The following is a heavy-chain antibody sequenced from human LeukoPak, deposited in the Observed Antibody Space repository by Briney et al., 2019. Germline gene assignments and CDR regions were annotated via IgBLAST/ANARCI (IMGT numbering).Heavy chain of an antibody. CDR2: IYSGGDT. J-gene: IGHJ5*02. CDR3: ARDPPAVRTNTYA. V-gene: IGHV3-66*01. Sequence: PGGSLRLSCAASGFTVSNNYMNWVRQAPGKGLEWVSLIYSGGDTHYADSVKGRFTISRDSSKNTLYLQKNSLRAEDTAVYYCARDPPAVRTNTYAWGQGTLVTVSS. D-gene: IGHD4/OR15-4a*01. CDR1: GFTVSNNY.